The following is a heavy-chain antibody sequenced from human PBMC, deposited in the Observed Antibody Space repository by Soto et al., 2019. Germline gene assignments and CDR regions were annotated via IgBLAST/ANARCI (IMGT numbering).Heavy chain of an antibody. CDR2: IYYSGST. CDR3: ARDKITGIFDY. CDR1: GGSISSSSYY. Sequence: NPSETLSLTCTVSGGSISSSSYYWGWIRQPPGKGLEWIGSIYYSGSTYYNPSLKSRVTISVDTSKNQFSLKLSSVTAADTAVYYCARDKITGIFDYWGQGTLVTVSS. D-gene: IGHD2-8*02. J-gene: IGHJ4*02. V-gene: IGHV4-39*02.